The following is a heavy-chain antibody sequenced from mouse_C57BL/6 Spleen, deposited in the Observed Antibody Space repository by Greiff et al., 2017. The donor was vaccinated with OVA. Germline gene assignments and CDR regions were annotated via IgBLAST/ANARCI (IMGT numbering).Heavy chain of an antibody. J-gene: IGHJ1*03. CDR3: AREGYLDVDV. CDR2: IYPGDGDT. V-gene: IGHV1-82*01. CDR1: GYAFSSSW. Sequence: VQLQQSGPELVKPGASVKISCKASGYAFSSSWMNWVKQRPGKGLEWIGRIYPGDGDTNYNGKFKGKATLTADKSSSTAYMQLSSLTSEDSAVYLCAREGYLDVDVWGTGTTVTVSS.